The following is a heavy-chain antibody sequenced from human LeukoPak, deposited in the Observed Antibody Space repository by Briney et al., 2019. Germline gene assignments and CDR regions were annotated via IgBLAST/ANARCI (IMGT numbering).Heavy chain of an antibody. Sequence: PSETLSLTCTVSGGSISSYYWSWIRQPAGKGLEWIGRIYTSGSTNYNPSLKSRVTMSVDTSKNQFSLKLSSVTAADTAVYYCARGRFGELLSPPPWFDPWGQGTLVTVSS. CDR3: ARGRFGELLSPPPWFDP. J-gene: IGHJ5*02. CDR1: GGSISSYY. CDR2: IYTSGST. V-gene: IGHV4-4*07. D-gene: IGHD3-10*01.